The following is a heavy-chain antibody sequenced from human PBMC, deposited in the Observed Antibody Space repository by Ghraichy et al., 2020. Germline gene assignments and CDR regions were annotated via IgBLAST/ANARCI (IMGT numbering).Heavy chain of an antibody. Sequence: QTLSLTCTASGFTFGDYAMSWFRQAPGKGLEWVGFIRSKAYGGTTEYAASVKGRFTISRDDSKSIAYLQMNSLKTEDTAVYYCTRGHYGDYVPQGAMWAFDIWGQGTMVTVSS. CDR3: TRGHYGDYVPQGAMWAFDI. CDR1: GFTFGDYA. D-gene: IGHD4-17*01. J-gene: IGHJ3*02. CDR2: IRSKAYGGTT. V-gene: IGHV3-49*03.